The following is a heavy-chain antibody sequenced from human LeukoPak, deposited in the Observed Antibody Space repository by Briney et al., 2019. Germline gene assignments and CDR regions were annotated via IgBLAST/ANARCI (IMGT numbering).Heavy chain of an antibody. CDR3: AGYCSGGSCYD. CDR2: ISSSSYI. CDR1: GFTFSSYS. V-gene: IGHV3-21*01. D-gene: IGHD2-15*01. J-gene: IGHJ4*02. Sequence: GGSLRLSCAASGFTFSSYSMNWVRQVPGKGLEWVSSISSSSYIYYADSVKGRFTISRDNAKNSLYLQMNSLRAEDTAVYYCAGYCSGGSCYDWGQGTLVTVSS.